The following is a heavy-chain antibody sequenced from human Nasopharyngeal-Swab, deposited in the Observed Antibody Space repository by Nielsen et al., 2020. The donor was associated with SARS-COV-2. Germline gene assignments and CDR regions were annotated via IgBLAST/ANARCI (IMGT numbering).Heavy chain of an antibody. CDR1: GYIFGSFW. CDR2: INEDGSEK. D-gene: IGHD2-21*02. CDR3: RVTGPFTGYFDY. J-gene: IGHJ4*02. V-gene: IGHV3-7*01. Sequence: GGSLRLSCAGSGYIFGSFWMNWVRQTPGKGLEWVANINEDGSEKYYVDSVKGRFTVSRDNAKHSLFLQMDSLRVEDTAVYYCRVTGPFTGYFDYWGQGTLVTVSS.